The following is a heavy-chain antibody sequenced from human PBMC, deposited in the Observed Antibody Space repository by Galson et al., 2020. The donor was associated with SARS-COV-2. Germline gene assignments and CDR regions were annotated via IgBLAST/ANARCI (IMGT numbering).Heavy chain of an antibody. CDR2: IYYSGST. V-gene: IGHV4-59*08. CDR3: ARLVYYYSGTDRWFGP. Sequence: SETLSLTCSVSGGSSSNFHWSWIRQPPGKGLEWIGYIYYSGSTHYHPSLKSRVTISVDRSKNQVSLKLTSVTAADTAVYYCARLVYYYSGTDRWFGPWGQGTLVTVSS. CDR1: GGSSSNFH. D-gene: IGHD3-10*01. J-gene: IGHJ5*02.